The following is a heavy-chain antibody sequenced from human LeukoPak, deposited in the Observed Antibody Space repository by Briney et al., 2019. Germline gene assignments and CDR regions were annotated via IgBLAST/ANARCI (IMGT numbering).Heavy chain of an antibody. V-gene: IGHV3-48*04. D-gene: IGHD2-2*01. CDR2: IRSSSDTI. Sequence: PGGSLRLSCAASGFTFSSYPMNWVRQAPGKGLEWISHIRSSSDTILYADSVKGRFTISRDNAKNSLYLQMNSLRAEDTAVYYCARDASTSCFDYWGQGALVTVSS. J-gene: IGHJ4*02. CDR1: GFTFSSYP. CDR3: ARDASTSCFDY.